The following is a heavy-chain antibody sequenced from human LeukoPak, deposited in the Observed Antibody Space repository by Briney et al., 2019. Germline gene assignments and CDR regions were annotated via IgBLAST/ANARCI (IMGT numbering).Heavy chain of an antibody. J-gene: IGHJ6*03. Sequence: SETLSLTCTVSGDSISSGDYYWSWIRQPAGKGLEWIGRISSSGSTNYNPSLKSRVTISVDTSKNQFSLKLSSVTAADTAVYYCARAIAVAGNYYYYYMDVWGKGTTVTISS. V-gene: IGHV4-61*02. CDR2: ISSSGST. CDR1: GDSISSGDYY. D-gene: IGHD6-19*01. CDR3: ARAIAVAGNYYYYYMDV.